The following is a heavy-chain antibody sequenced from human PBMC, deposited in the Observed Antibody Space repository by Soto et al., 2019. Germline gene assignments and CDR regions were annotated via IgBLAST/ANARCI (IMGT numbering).Heavy chain of an antibody. V-gene: IGHV3-66*01. CDR2: MYSGGTT. Sequence: GGSLRLSCAASGFTVSGNYMSWVRQAPGKGVEGVSIMYSGGTTYYADSVNGRFTISRDNSKNTLYLQMNSLRAEDTAVYYCARELGYCSGGSCYGFFDYWGQGTLVTVSS. CDR3: ARELGYCSGGSCYGFFDY. J-gene: IGHJ4*02. CDR1: GFTVSGNY. D-gene: IGHD2-15*01.